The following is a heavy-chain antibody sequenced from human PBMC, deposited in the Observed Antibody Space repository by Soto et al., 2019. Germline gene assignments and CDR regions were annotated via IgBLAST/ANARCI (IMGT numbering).Heavy chain of an antibody. V-gene: IGHV3-7*01. CDR1: GFTFSSYW. D-gene: IGHD3-3*01. CDR3: AREGYYDFWSGYFPGPIYYYYYYMDV. J-gene: IGHJ6*03. Sequence: PGGSLRLSCAASGFTFSSYWMSWVRQAPGKGLEWVANIKQDGSEKYYVDSVKGRFTISRDNAKNSLYLQMNSLRAEDTAVYYCAREGYYDFWSGYFPGPIYYYYYYMDVWGKGTTVTVSS. CDR2: IKQDGSEK.